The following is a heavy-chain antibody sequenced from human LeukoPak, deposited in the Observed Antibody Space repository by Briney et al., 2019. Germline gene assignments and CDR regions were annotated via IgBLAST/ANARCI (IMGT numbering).Heavy chain of an antibody. V-gene: IGHV3-21*01. CDR2: ISSSSSYI. CDR3: AGFSYGSEEIDY. J-gene: IGHJ4*02. Sequence: GGSLRLSCAASGFTFSSYSMNWVRQAPGKRLEWVSSISSSSSYIYYADSVKGRFTISRDNAKNSLYLQMNSLRAEDTAVYYCAGFSYGSEEIDYWGQGTLVTVSS. D-gene: IGHD5-18*01. CDR1: GFTFSSYS.